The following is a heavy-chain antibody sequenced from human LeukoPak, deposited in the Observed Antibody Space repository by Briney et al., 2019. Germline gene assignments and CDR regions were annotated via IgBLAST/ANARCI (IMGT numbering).Heavy chain of an antibody. V-gene: IGHV3-30-3*01. J-gene: IGHJ3*01. Sequence: PGGSLRLSCAASGFTHSTYAMLWPRHPPGKGLEGVAVVSFDGPSKYYADSVKGRLTISRDNSKNTLYLQMSNVRTEDTAVYPCARVGAWLRLDAFDLWGQGAVVTVSS. CDR2: VSFDGPSK. CDR1: GFTHSTYA. D-gene: IGHD5-12*01. CDR3: ARVGAWLRLDAFDL.